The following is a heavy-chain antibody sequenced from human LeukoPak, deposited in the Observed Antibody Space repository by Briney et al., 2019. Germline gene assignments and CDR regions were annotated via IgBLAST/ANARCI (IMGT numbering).Heavy chain of an antibody. D-gene: IGHD6-13*01. J-gene: IGHJ1*01. Sequence: GASVKVSCKASGYTFTSYDINWVRQATGQGLEWMGWMNPNSGNTGYAQKFQGRVTMTRNTSISTAYMELSSLRSEDTAVYYCARRGGYGSSSWLGDAEYFQHWGQGTLVTVSS. CDR1: GYTFTSYD. CDR3: ARRGGYGSSSWLGDAEYFQH. V-gene: IGHV1-8*01. CDR2: MNPNSGNT.